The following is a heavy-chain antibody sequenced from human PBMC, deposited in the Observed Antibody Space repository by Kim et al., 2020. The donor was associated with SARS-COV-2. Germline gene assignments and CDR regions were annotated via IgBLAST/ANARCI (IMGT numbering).Heavy chain of an antibody. CDR1: GYTFTGYY. CDR3: ARVTRGGGYIIAFDY. CDR2: INPNSGGT. Sequence: ASVKVSCKASGYTFTGYYMHWVRQAPGQGLEWMGWINPNSGGTNYAQKFQGRVTMTRDTSISTAYMELSRLRSDDTAVYYCARVTRGGGYIIAFDYWGQGTLVTVSS. V-gene: IGHV1-2*02. D-gene: IGHD5-12*01. J-gene: IGHJ4*02.